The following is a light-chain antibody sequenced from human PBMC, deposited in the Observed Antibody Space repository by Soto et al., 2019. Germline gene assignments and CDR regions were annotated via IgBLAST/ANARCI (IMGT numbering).Light chain of an antibody. CDR3: QQYYTTLYT. CDR1: QNILYSPNNKSF. Sequence: DIVMTQSPDSLTVSLGERATINCKSSQNILYSPNNKSFLAWYQQKPGQPPKLLFYWASTRGSGVPDRFSGSGSGTDFTLTISSLQADDVAVYYCQQYYTTLYTFGQGTKLEIK. J-gene: IGKJ2*01. CDR2: WAS. V-gene: IGKV4-1*01.